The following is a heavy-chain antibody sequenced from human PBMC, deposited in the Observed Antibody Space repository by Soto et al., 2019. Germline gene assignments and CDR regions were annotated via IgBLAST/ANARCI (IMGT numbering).Heavy chain of an antibody. CDR1: GYTFTSYG. CDR3: ARDQRPGIDY. J-gene: IGHJ4*02. CDR2: ISAYNGNT. V-gene: IGHV1-18*01. Sequence: QVQLVQSGAAVKKPGASVKVSCKASGYTFTSYGISWVRQAPGQGLEWLGWISAYNGNTNYAQKLQGRVTMTTDTSSSTGYMKPRSLTSDDTAVYYCARDQRPGIDYWGQGTLVTVSS.